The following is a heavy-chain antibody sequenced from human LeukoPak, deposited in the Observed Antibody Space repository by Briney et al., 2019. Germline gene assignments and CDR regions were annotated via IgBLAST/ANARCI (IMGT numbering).Heavy chain of an antibody. J-gene: IGHJ4*02. D-gene: IGHD5-18*01. V-gene: IGHV3-7*03. CDR2: IREDGSEK. CDR1: GFTFSSHW. CDR3: ARDSRYSRGVGDFDY. Sequence: GRSLRLSCAASGFTFSSHWMSWVRQALGKGLDREANIREDGSEKYYVDSVKGRLTISRNNAKNSLFLQMNSLRAEDTAVYYCARDSRYSRGVGDFDYWGQGTLVIVSS.